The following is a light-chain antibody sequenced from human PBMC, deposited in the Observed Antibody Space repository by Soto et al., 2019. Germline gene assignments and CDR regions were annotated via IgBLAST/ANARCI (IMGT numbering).Light chain of an antibody. J-gene: IGLJ1*01. Sequence: QSAPTQPPSASGSPGQSVTISCTGSSSDIGNYNYVSWYQHHPGRAPTLIIYEVSKRPSGVPDRFSGSKSGKTASLTVSGLQADDEADYYCSSYAGSRADVFGTGTKLTVL. CDR3: SSYAGSRADV. V-gene: IGLV2-8*01. CDR1: SSDIGNYNY. CDR2: EVS.